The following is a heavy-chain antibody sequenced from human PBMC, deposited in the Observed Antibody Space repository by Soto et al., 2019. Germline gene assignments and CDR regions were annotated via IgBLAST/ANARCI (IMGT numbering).Heavy chain of an antibody. V-gene: IGHV3-30-3*01. Sequence: QVQLVESGGGVVQPGRSLRLSCAASGFTFSSYAMHWVRQAPGKGLEWVAVISYDGSNKYYADSVKGRFTISRDNSKNTLYLQMNSLRAEDTAVYYCAKGGRPSVYYYYGMDVWGQGTTVTVS. CDR1: GFTFSSYA. J-gene: IGHJ6*02. CDR2: ISYDGSNK. CDR3: AKGGRPSVYYYYGMDV.